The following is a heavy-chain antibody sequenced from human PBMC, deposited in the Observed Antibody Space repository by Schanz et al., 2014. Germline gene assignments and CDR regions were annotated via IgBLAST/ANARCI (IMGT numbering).Heavy chain of an antibody. Sequence: VQLVDSGGGLVKPGGSLRLSCAASGFTFSDYYMTWIRQAPGKGLEWVSTIYSSGSTYYADSVRGRFTISRDNSENTLYLQMNSLRAEDTAVYYCVRLDVHDYWGQGTLXTVSA. CDR2: IYSSGST. CDR1: GFTFSDYY. V-gene: IGHV3-66*04. J-gene: IGHJ4*02. D-gene: IGHD3-16*01. CDR3: VRLDVHDY.